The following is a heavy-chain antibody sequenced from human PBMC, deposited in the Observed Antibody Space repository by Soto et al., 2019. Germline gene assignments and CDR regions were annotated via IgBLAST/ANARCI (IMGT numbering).Heavy chain of an antibody. CDR2: IFHSGST. Sequence: QVQLQESGPGLVKPSGTLSLTCVVSGGCISSSNWWSWVRQPPGKGLEWIGEIFHSGSTIYNPSLKSRVTILVDKSKNQFSLKLSSVTAADTAVYYCARGASIQDAFDIWGQGTMVTVSS. CDR3: ARGASIQDAFDI. J-gene: IGHJ3*02. CDR1: GGCISSSNW. V-gene: IGHV4-4*02.